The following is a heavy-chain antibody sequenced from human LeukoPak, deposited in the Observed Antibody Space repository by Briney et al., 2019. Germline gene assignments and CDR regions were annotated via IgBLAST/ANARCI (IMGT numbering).Heavy chain of an antibody. CDR3: ARTRPPNDAFDI. Sequence: SETLSLTCSVYGGSFSSYYWSWIRQPPGKGLEWIGEINHSGSTNYNPSLKSRVTISVDKSKNQFSLKLSSVTAADTAVYYCARTRPPNDAFDIWGQGTMVTVSS. CDR2: INHSGST. V-gene: IGHV4-34*01. J-gene: IGHJ3*02. CDR1: GGSFSSYY.